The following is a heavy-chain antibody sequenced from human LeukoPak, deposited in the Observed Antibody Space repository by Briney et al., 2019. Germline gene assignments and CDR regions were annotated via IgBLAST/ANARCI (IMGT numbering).Heavy chain of an antibody. Sequence: GGSLRLSCAASGFNFNNYWMSWLRQAPGKGLEWVANIKDDGSEEYYVDSVKGRFTIVRDNAYNSLYLQMNSLRAEDTAVYYCAKRSGYYYSSDYYFDYWGQGTLVTVSS. CDR3: AKRSGYYYSSDYYFDY. CDR2: IKDDGSEE. V-gene: IGHV3-7*03. CDR1: GFNFNNYW. J-gene: IGHJ4*02. D-gene: IGHD3-22*01.